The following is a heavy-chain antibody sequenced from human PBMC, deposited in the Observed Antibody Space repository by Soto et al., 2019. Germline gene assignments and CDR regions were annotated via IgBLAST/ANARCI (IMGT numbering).Heavy chain of an antibody. CDR3: AKGKVNWNVRFEPRSPNDY. J-gene: IGHJ4*02. V-gene: IGHV3-23*01. CDR1: GFTLVSYA. D-gene: IGHD1-1*01. Sequence: PXGSRCLACAASGFTLVSYALSWVRQAPGRWLDWVSAISGSGGSTYYADSVKGRFTISRDNSKNTLYLQMNSLRAEDTAVYYCAKGKVNWNVRFEPRSPNDYWGQGTLVTVSS. CDR2: ISGSGGST.